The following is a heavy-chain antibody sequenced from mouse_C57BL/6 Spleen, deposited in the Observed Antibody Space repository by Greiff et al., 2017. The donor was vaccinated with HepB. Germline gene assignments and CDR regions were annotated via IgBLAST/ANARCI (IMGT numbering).Heavy chain of an antibody. CDR3: ARRGSSFFDY. D-gene: IGHD1-1*01. CDR2: IDPSDSYT. CDR1: GYTFTSYW. J-gene: IGHJ2*01. V-gene: IGHV1-69*01. Sequence: VQLQQSGAELVMPGASVKLSCKASGYTFTSYWMHWVKQRPGQGLEWIGEIDPSDSYTNYNQKFKGKSTLTVDKSSSTAYMQLSSLTSEDSAVYYCARRGSSFFDYWGQGTTLTVSS.